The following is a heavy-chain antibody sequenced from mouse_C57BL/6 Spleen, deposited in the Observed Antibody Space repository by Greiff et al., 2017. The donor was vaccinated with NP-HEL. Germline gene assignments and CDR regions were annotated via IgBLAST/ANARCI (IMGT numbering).Heavy chain of an antibody. CDR1: GFTFSDYY. J-gene: IGHJ2*01. D-gene: IGHD1-1*01. Sequence: EVQVVESEGGLVQPGSSMKLSCTASGFTFSDYYMAWVRQVPEKGLEWVANINYDGSSTYYLDSLKSRFIISRDNAKNILYLQMSSLKSEDTAKYYGGRERRTTVVALDYWGQGTTLTVSS. CDR3: GRERRTTVVALDY. V-gene: IGHV5-16*01. CDR2: INYDGSST.